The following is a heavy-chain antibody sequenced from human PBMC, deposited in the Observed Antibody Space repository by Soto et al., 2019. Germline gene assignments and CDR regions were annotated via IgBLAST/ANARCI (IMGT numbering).Heavy chain of an antibody. CDR1: GFTVSSNY. CDR3: ARDIVVVPAAMGGARFAFDI. Sequence: EVQLVESGGGLVQPGGSLRLSCAASGFTVSSNYMSWVRQARGKGLEWVSVIYSGGSTYYADSVKGRFTISRHNSKNRLYLQMNSVRAADTAVYYCARDIVVVPAAMGGARFAFDIWGEGTMVTVSS. D-gene: IGHD2-2*01. V-gene: IGHV3-53*04. J-gene: IGHJ3*02. CDR2: IYSGGST.